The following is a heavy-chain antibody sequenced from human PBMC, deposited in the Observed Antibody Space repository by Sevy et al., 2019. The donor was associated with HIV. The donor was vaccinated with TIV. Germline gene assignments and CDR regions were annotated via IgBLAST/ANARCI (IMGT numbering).Heavy chain of an antibody. Sequence: SETLSLTCSVSGGSISKIGNYWGWVRQPPGERLEWIGDIFHTGKTNYNPSLKSRVTISQDTSKNQFSLKLSSVTAADTAVYYCAKIYDYWGPGALVTVSS. J-gene: IGHJ4*02. V-gene: IGHV4-39*01. CDR2: IFHTGKT. D-gene: IGHD3-3*01. CDR1: GGSISKIGNY. CDR3: AKIYDY.